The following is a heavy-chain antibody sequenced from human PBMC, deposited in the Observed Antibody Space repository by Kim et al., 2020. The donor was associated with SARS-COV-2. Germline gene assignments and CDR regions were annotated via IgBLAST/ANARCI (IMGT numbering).Heavy chain of an antibody. J-gene: IGHJ4*02. CDR2: ISYDGSNN. CDR1: GFTFSSYG. D-gene: IGHD1-26*01. CDR3: ARDRAASGSTRGPFDY. Sequence: GGSLRLSCAASGFTFSSYGMHGVRQAPGKGLEWVAVISYDGSNNYYADSVKGRFTISRDNSINPLYLQMNSLRAEDTAVYSCARDRAASGSTRGPFDYWGQGSLVIVSS. V-gene: IGHV3-33*05.